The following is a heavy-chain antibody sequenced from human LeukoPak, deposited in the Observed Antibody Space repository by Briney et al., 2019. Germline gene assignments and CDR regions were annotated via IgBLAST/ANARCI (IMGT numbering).Heavy chain of an antibody. V-gene: IGHV3-23*01. CDR2: IFARDGGT. CDR1: GFTFSSFA. CDR3: AKTRGPAATHPDDY. Sequence: GGSLRLSCAASGFTFSSFAMAWVRQAPGKGLEWVSAIFARDGGTFYGDAVKGRFTISRDNSKNTLYLQMNSLRAEDTAIYYCAKTRGPAATHPDDYWGQGILVTVSS. D-gene: IGHD6-25*01. J-gene: IGHJ4*02.